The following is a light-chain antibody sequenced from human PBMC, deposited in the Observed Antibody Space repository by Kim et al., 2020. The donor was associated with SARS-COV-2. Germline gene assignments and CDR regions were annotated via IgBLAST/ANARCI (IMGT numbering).Light chain of an antibody. J-gene: IGKJ1*01. CDR3: QHFGSSSGT. CDR1: LRGGRSH. V-gene: IGKV3-20*01. Sequence: VIATASRWPSLRGGRSHLAWDQLTPGQAPRLLLYRTSSTATGIPDRLSGRGSATDVTLTISRLEPKDLSVYYCQHFGSSSGTFGQGTKVDSK. CDR2: RTS.